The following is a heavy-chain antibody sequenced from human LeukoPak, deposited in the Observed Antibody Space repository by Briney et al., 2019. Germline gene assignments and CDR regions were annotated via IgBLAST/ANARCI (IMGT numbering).Heavy chain of an antibody. Sequence: SETLSLTCAVYGGSFSGYYWSWIRRPPGKGLEWIGEINHSGSTNYNPSLKSRVTISVDTSKNQFSLKLSSVTAADTAVYYCARAAYYYDSSGWFDPWGQGTLVTVSS. V-gene: IGHV4-34*01. CDR1: GGSFSGYY. CDR2: INHSGST. D-gene: IGHD3-22*01. J-gene: IGHJ5*02. CDR3: ARAAYYYDSSGWFDP.